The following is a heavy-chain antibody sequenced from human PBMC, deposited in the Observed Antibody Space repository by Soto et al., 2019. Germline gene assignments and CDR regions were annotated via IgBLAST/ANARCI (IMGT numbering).Heavy chain of an antibody. J-gene: IGHJ4*02. CDR3: ARDFFGNHYFDF. CDR2: IFHSGTT. D-gene: IGHD3-3*01. CDR1: GGSFSGYY. V-gene: IGHV4-34*12. Sequence: SETLSLTCAVYGGSFSGYYWSWIRQPPGKGLGWIGNIFHSGTTSYNPSLKIRVTVSVDTSKNQISLNLTSVTAADTAIYYWARDFFGNHYFDFWGQGTLVTVSS.